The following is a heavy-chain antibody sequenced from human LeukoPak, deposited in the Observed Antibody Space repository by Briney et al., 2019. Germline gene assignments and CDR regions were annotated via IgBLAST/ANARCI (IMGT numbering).Heavy chain of an antibody. CDR2: IWYDGSKK. D-gene: IGHD1-26*01. CDR1: GFTFSSYG. Sequence: PGGSLRLSCAASGFTFSSYGMRWVRQAPGKGPEWVAVIWYDGSKKYYADSVKGRFTVSRDNSKNTLYLQMNSLRAEDTAVYYCARLSGSYLDYWGQGTLVTVSS. V-gene: IGHV3-33*08. J-gene: IGHJ4*02. CDR3: ARLSGSYLDY.